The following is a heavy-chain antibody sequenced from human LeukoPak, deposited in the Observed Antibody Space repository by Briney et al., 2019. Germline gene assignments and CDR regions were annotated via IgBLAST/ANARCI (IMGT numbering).Heavy chain of an antibody. CDR1: GYTFAAYY. D-gene: IGHD3-10*01. CDR2: IRPNSGVT. Sequence: ASVKVSCKASGYTFAAYYMYWVRQAPGQGLEWMGWIRPNSGVTNYTQKFQGRVTMTRDTSINTAYMELSSLTSDDTAVYFCAREGSRRITMVRGVIVYWGQGTLVTVSS. CDR3: AREGSRRITMVRGVIVY. V-gene: IGHV1-2*02. J-gene: IGHJ4*02.